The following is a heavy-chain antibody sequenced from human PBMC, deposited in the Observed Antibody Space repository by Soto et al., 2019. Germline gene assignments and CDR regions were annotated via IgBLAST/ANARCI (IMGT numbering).Heavy chain of an antibody. CDR3: ASPSSQYYYGSGSFDY. CDR1: GGSISSISYY. J-gene: IGHJ4*02. Sequence: PSETLSLTCTVSGGSISSISYYWGRIRQPPGKGLEWIGSIYYSGSTYYNLSLKSRVTISVDTSKNQFSLKLSSVTAADTAVYYCASPSSQYYYGSGSFDYWGQGTLVTVSS. V-gene: IGHV4-39*01. D-gene: IGHD3-10*01. CDR2: IYYSGST.